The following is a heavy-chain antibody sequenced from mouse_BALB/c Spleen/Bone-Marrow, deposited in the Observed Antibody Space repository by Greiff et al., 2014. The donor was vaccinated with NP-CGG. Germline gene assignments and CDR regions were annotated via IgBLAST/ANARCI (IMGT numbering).Heavy chain of an antibody. J-gene: IGHJ2*01. V-gene: IGHV3-2*02. CDR2: ISYSGST. CDR3: ANWGPYYFDY. Sequence: EVQLQQSGPGLVKPSQSLSLTCTVTGYSITSDYAWNWIRQFPGNKLEWMGYISYSGSTSYNPSLKSRISITRDTSKNQFFLQLNSVTTEDTATYYGANWGPYYFDYWGQGTTLTVSS. CDR1: GYSITSDYA. D-gene: IGHD4-1*02.